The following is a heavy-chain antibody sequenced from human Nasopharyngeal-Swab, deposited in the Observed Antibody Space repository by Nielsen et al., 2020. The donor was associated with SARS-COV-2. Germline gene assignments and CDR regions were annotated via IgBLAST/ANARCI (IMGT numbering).Heavy chain of an antibody. J-gene: IGHJ3*02. Sequence: SETLSLTCTVSGGSVSSGSYYWSWIRQPPGKGLEWIGYIYYSGSTNYNPSLKSRVTISVDTSKNQFSLKLSSVTAADTAVYYCAIEGYCSSTSCSFDDAFDIWGQGTMVTVSS. CDR3: AIEGYCSSTSCSFDDAFDI. CDR1: GGSVSSGSYY. CDR2: IYYSGST. D-gene: IGHD2-2*01. V-gene: IGHV4-61*01.